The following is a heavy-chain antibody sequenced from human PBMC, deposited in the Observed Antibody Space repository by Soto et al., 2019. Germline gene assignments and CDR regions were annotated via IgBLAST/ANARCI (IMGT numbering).Heavy chain of an antibody. Sequence: AASVNVPCKXCVCTLSRYAISWVRRAPGQGLGWMGGMSPVCVAENYAQKCHGRVTIPADEFTSTAYMELSSLRSEDTAVYYCASPSGPYSSGGSCYIFDNWGQGTMVTVSS. CDR1: VCTLSRYA. J-gene: IGHJ3*02. D-gene: IGHD2-15*01. CDR2: MSPVCVAE. CDR3: ASPSGPYSSGGSCYIFDN. V-gene: IGHV1-69*13.